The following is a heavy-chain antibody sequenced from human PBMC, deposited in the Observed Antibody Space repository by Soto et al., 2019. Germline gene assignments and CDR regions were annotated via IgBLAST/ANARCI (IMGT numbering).Heavy chain of an antibody. D-gene: IGHD3-10*01. CDR1: GFTLSLYT. V-gene: IGHV3-23*01. Sequence: GGPRLSCAASGFTLSLYTINWVRQAPGKGLEWVSSLGVSDDRFYADSVKGRFTISRDNAKNTLYLQMNGLRAEDTAVYYCAKGSAYKGRGVIHFDYWGQGTLVTVSS. CDR3: AKGSAYKGRGVIHFDY. CDR2: LGVSDDR. J-gene: IGHJ4*02.